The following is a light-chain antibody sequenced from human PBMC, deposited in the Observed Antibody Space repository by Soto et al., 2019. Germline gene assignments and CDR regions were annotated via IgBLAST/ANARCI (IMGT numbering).Light chain of an antibody. Sequence: QSALTQPRSVSGSPGQSVTISCTGTSNAVGGYNFVSWYQQHPGKVPKLFIYDVSRRPSGVPDRFSGSKSGNTASLTISGLQAEYEADYYCSSYAGSYTLVFGGGPKLTVL. V-gene: IGLV2-11*01. CDR1: SNAVGGYNF. CDR3: SSYAGSYTLV. J-gene: IGLJ2*01. CDR2: DVS.